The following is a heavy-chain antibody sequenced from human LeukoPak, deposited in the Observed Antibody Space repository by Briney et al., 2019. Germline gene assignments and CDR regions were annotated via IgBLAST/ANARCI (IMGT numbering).Heavy chain of an antibody. J-gene: IGHJ4*02. CDR3: AKGSGRDGYNYVDY. CDR1: GFTFSSYG. Sequence: GGSLRLSCAASGFTFSSYGMHWVRQAPGKGLEWVAVIWYDGSNKYYADSVKGRFTISRDNSKNTLYLQMNSLRAEDTAVYYCAKGSGRDGYNYVDYWGQGTLVTVSS. D-gene: IGHD5-24*01. V-gene: IGHV3-33*06. CDR2: IWYDGSNK.